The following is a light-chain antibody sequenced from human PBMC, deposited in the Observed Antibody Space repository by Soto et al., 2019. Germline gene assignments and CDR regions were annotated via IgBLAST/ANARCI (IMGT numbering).Light chain of an antibody. CDR3: QSIT. CDR2: GAS. J-gene: IGKJ5*01. V-gene: IGKV3D-15*01. Sequence: EIVMTQSPATLSVSPGERATLSCRASQSVSSNLAWYQQKPGQAPRLLIYGASIRATGIPARFSGSGSGTEFTLTISSLQSEDFAVYYCQSITFGQGTRLEI. CDR1: QSVSSN.